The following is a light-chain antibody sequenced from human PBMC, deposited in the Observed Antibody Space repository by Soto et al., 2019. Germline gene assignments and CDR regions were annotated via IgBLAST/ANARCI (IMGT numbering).Light chain of an antibody. CDR2: AIS. CDR1: QSITNY. J-gene: IGKJ3*01. Sequence: DIQMTQSPSSLSASVGDRVTITCRASQSITNYLNWYQQKPGKAPKLLMYAISTLQSGVPSRFGGSGSGTEFTLTISSLQPDDFATYYCQQANSFPFTFGPGTKVDIK. V-gene: IGKV1-39*01. CDR3: QQANSFPFT.